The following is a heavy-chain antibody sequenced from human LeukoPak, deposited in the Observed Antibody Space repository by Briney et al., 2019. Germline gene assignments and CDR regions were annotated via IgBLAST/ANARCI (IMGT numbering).Heavy chain of an antibody. CDR1: GFTFSSYG. CDR3: ARDLRYYGSGSVLDY. CDR2: IRYDGSNK. D-gene: IGHD3-10*01. J-gene: IGHJ4*02. V-gene: IGHV3-30*02. Sequence: GGSLRLSCAASGFTFSSYGMHWVRQAPGEGLEGVAFIRYDGSNKYYADSVKGRFTISRDNSKNTLSLPMNSLRAEDTAVYYCARDLRYYGSGSVLDYWGQGTLVTVSS.